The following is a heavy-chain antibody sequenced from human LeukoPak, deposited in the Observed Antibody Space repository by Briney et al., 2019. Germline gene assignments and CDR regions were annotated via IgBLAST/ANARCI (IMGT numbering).Heavy chain of an antibody. Sequence: PSETLSLTCTVSGGSISSYYWSWIRQPPGKGLEWIGYIYYSGSTNYNPSLKSRVTISVDTSKHQFSLKLSSVTAADTAVYYCSFNLGSGSYAFDSWGQGTMVTVSS. CDR1: GGSISSYY. CDR2: IYYSGST. CDR3: SFNLGSGSYAFDS. V-gene: IGHV4-59*12. J-gene: IGHJ3*02. D-gene: IGHD3-10*01.